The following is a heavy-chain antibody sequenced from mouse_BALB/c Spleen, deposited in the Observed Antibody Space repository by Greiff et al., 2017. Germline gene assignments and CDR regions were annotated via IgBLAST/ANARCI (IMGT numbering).Heavy chain of an antibody. CDR3: ASPLGSWFAY. V-gene: IGHV2-2*02. CDR2: IWSGGST. D-gene: IGHD4-1*01. Sequence: VKLQESGPGLVQPSQSLSITCTVSGFSLTSYGVHWVRQSPGKGLEWLGVIWSGGSTDYNAAFISRLSISKDNSKSQVFFKMNSLQANDTAIYYCASPLGSWFAYWGQGTLVTVSA. J-gene: IGHJ3*01. CDR1: GFSLTSYG.